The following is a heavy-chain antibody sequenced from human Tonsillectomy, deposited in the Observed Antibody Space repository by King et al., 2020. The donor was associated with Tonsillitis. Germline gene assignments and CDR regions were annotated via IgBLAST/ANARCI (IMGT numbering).Heavy chain of an antibody. D-gene: IGHD4-23*01. CDR2: IKSKADTETK. CDR1: GFMFHKAW. CDR3: TSDYYWDGGNVHMSYDY. V-gene: IGHV3-15*01. J-gene: IGHJ4*02. Sequence: VQLVESGGGWGKPGGSLRLSCAGSGFMFHKAWMAWVRQVSGRGLEWVGHIKSKADTETKEYAADVKGRFTISRDDAKNTVYLQMDSLKIEDTGVYYCTSDYYWDGGNVHMSYDYWGQGALVTVSS.